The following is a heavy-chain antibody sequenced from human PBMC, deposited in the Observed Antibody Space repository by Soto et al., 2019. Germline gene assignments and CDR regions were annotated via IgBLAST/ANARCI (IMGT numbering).Heavy chain of an antibody. CDR2: VFYGGT. CDR1: GRSMSSNY. J-gene: IGHJ4*02. CDR3: ASYRGAFYFDS. D-gene: IGHD4-4*01. V-gene: IGHV4-59*01. Sequence: PSATLSLTCSVSGRSMSSNYWSWIRQSPDKGLEWLGYVFYGGTDYNPSLEGRVSMSVETPRSQFSLKLTSVTAADTAVYYCASYRGAFYFDSWGQGIQVTVSS.